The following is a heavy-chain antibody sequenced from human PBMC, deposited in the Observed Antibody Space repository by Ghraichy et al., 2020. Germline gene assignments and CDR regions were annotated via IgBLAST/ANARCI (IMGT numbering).Heavy chain of an antibody. CDR3: ARSDRYRSGGGCYLGEMDCFDI. J-gene: IGHJ3*02. CDR1: GGSMSGYY. D-gene: IGHD2-15*01. Sequence: SETLSLTCTVSGGSMSGYYWSWLRQSPGKGLEWIGYMYYSGRTTYNPSLESRVTISIDTSKNQFSLKLSSVTAADTALYYCARSDRYRSGGGCYLGEMDCFDIWGQGTVVTVSS. V-gene: IGHV4-59*01. CDR2: MYYSGRT.